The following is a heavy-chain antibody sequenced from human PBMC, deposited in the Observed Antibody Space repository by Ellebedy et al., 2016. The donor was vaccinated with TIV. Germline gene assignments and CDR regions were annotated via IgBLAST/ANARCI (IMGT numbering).Heavy chain of an antibody. CDR3: AKSYSNSPNFYYHHGLDV. D-gene: IGHD4-11*01. V-gene: IGHV3-30*18. CDR2: ISYDGSNE. J-gene: IGHJ6*02. CDR1: GFTLRTYG. Sequence: GESLKISCVASGFTLRTYGMHWARQAPGKGLEWVAVISYDGSNENYANSVKGRFTISRDNSKNSLYLQMNSLRAEDTAVYKCAKSYSNSPNFYYHHGLDVWGQGTTVTVSS.